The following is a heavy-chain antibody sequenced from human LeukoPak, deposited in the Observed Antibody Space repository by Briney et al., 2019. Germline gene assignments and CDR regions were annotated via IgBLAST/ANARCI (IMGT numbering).Heavy chain of an antibody. CDR1: GYTFTGYY. Sequence: ASVKLSCKTSGYTFTGYYMHWVRQAPGQGLEWMGWINPNSGGTNYAQKFQGRVTMTRDTSISTAYVELSRLRSDDTAVYYCARSSHYYDAFDIWGQGTMVTVSS. J-gene: IGHJ3*02. CDR3: ARSSHYYDAFDI. D-gene: IGHD3-10*01. CDR2: INPNSGGT. V-gene: IGHV1-2*02.